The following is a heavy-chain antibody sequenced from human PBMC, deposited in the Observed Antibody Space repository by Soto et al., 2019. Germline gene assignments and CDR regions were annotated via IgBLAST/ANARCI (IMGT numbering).Heavy chain of an antibody. CDR2: ISGSGGSA. J-gene: IGHJ6*02. V-gene: IGHV3-23*01. Sequence: QPGGSLRLSCAASGFTFSSYAMSWVRQAPGKGLEWVSAISGSGGSAYYADSVKGRFTISRDNSKNTLYLQMNSLRAEDTAVYYCAKDQYRSYGMDVWGQGTTVTVSS. D-gene: IGHD6-6*01. CDR1: GFTFSSYA. CDR3: AKDQYRSYGMDV.